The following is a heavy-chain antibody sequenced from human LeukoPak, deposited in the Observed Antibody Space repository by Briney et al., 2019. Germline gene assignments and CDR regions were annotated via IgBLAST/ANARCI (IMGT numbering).Heavy chain of an antibody. CDR3: ARSSTGSYFDY. Sequence: SETLSLTCTVSGGTISSYYWSWIRQPPGKGLEWIGYIYYSGRTNYNPSLKSRVTISVDTSKNQFSLKLSSVTAADTAVYYCARSSTGSYFDYWGQGTLVTVSS. CDR1: GGTISSYY. CDR2: IYYSGRT. D-gene: IGHD2-2*01. V-gene: IGHV4-59*01. J-gene: IGHJ4*02.